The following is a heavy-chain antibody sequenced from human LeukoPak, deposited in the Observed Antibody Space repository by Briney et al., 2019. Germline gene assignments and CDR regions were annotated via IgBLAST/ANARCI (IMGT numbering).Heavy chain of an antibody. Sequence: SVKVSCKASGGTFSSYAISWVRQAPGQGLEWMGGIIPIFGTANYAQKFQGRVTITADESTSTAYMELSSLRSEDTAVYYCARDQSGYCSSTSCNNWFDPWGQGTLVTVSS. CDR3: ARDQSGYCSSTSCNNWFDP. D-gene: IGHD2-2*01. J-gene: IGHJ5*02. CDR1: GGTFSSYA. CDR2: IIPIFGTA. V-gene: IGHV1-69*01.